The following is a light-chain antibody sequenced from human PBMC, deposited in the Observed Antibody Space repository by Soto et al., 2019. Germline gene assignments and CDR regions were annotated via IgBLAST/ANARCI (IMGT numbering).Light chain of an antibody. CDR3: QTWGMDILVV. CDR1: SGHSSNA. Sequence: QLVLTQLPSASASLGASVKLTCTLSSGHSSNAIAWHQQQPEKGPRYLMKVESDGSYSKADGIPDRFSGYSSGAERYLTISSLPSEDEADYYFQTWGMDILVVFGGGTQLTVL. J-gene: IGLJ2*01. V-gene: IGLV4-69*02. CDR2: VESDGSY.